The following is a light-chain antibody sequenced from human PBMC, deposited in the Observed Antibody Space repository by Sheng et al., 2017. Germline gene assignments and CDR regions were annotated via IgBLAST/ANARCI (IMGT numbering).Light chain of an antibody. CDR1: QPISTY. J-gene: IGKJ2*01. V-gene: IGKV1-39*01. Sequence: DIQMTQSPSSLSASVGDRVTITCRASQPISTYLNWYQQKPGKAPKLLIYATSSLQSGVPSTFSGSGSGTHFTLTISNLQPEDFATYYCQQSHSAPNTFGQGTKVEIK. CDR3: QQSHSAPNT. CDR2: ATS.